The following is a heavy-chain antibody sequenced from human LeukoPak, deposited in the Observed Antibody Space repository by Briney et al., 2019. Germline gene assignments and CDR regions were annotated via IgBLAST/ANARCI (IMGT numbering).Heavy chain of an antibody. J-gene: IGHJ4*02. D-gene: IGHD3-10*01. CDR1: GGSISSGDYY. CDR3: ARGGYYYGSRYFDY. Sequence: SETLSLTCTVSGGSISSGDYYWSWIRQPPGKGLEWIGYIYHSGSTYYNPSLKSRVTISVDRSKNQFSLKLSSVTTADTAVYYCARGGYYYGSRYFDYWGQGTLVTVSS. CDR2: IYHSGST. V-gene: IGHV4-30-2*01.